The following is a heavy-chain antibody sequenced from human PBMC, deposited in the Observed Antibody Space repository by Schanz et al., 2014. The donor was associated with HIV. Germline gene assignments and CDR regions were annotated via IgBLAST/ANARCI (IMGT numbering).Heavy chain of an antibody. CDR1: GFTFTDNY. V-gene: IGHV3-11*04. J-gene: IGHJ4*02. CDR3: ARDLHDYGDARTDY. Sequence: GQLGESGGGLVKAGGALRLSWAGSGFTFTDNYMSWVRQAPGKGREWLSYISVNGATREYADSVKGQFTISRDNAKNSLHLQMSRLGAEDTAVYYCARDLHDYGDARTDYWGQGILVTVSS. CDR2: ISVNGATR. D-gene: IGHD4-17*01.